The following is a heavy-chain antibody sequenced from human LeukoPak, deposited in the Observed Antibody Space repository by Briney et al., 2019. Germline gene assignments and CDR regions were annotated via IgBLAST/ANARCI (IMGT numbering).Heavy chain of an antibody. D-gene: IGHD5-18*01. CDR3: ARDLGYSYPADYYYMDV. V-gene: IGHV4-39*07. Sequence: PSETLSLTCTVSGGSISSSSYYWGWIRQPPGKGLEWIGSIYYSGSTNYNPSLKSRVTISVDTSKNQFSLKLSSVTAADTAVYYCARDLGYSYPADYYYMDVWGKGTTVTVSS. CDR2: IYYSGST. CDR1: GGSISSSSYY. J-gene: IGHJ6*03.